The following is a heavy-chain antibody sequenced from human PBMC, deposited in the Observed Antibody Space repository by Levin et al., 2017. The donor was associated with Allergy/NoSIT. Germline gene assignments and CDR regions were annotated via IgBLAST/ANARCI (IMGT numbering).Heavy chain of an antibody. J-gene: IGHJ4*02. D-gene: IGHD2-2*01. Sequence: SETLSLTCSVSGGSVSSVNYFWSWIRQPPGKGLEWIGNIYYSGTTKYNASLKSRLTISVDTSKNQFSLKLGSVTAADTAVYHCARVVHMPPGYYFDYWGQGTLVTVSS. CDR1: GGSVSSVNYF. CDR2: IYYSGTT. V-gene: IGHV4-61*01. CDR3: ARVVHMPPGYYFDY.